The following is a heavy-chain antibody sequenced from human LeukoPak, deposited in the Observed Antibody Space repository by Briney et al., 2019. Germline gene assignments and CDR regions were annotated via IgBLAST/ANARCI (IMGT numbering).Heavy chain of an antibody. CDR1: GGSISSGGYY. Sequence: SETLSLTCTVSGGSISSGGYYWSWIRQPPGKGLEWIGYIYHSGSTYYNPSLKSRVTISVDRSKNQSSLKLSSVTAADTAVYFCARAATVAAYRELDYWGQGTLVTVSS. D-gene: IGHD2-15*01. V-gene: IGHV4-30-2*01. CDR3: ARAATVAAYRELDY. CDR2: IYHSGST. J-gene: IGHJ4*02.